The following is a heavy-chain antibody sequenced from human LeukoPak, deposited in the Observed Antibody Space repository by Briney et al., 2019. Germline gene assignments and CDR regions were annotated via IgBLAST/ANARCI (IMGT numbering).Heavy chain of an antibody. CDR2: IYHSGST. CDR1: GGSISSYS. D-gene: IGHD1-26*01. CDR3: ARESGSYYYYYYYMDV. V-gene: IGHV4-38-2*02. Sequence: PSETLSLTCTVSGGSISSYSWGWIRQPPGKGLEWIGSIYHSGSTYYNPSLKSRVTISVDTSKNQFSLKLSSVTAADTAVYYCARESGSYYYYYYYMDVWGKGTTVTVSS. J-gene: IGHJ6*03.